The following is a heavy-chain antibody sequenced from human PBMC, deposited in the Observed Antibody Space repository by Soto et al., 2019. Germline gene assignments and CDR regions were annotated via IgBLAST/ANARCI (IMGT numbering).Heavy chain of an antibody. J-gene: IGHJ5*02. D-gene: IGHD2-21*01. CDR1: GGSFHGYY. Sequence: SETLSLTCAVYGGSFHGYYWSWIRQPPGKGLEWIGEINHSGSVNFNPTFKSRVSISLDTSKNQMSLQLSSVSAADTAVYYCARLRIATNNYKWFDPWGQGTLVTVSS. CDR2: INHSGSV. CDR3: ARLRIATNNYKWFDP. V-gene: IGHV4-34*01.